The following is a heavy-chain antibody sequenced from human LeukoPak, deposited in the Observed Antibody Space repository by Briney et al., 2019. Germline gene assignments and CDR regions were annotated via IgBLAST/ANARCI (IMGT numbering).Heavy chain of an antibody. J-gene: IGHJ4*02. V-gene: IGHV4-39*07. D-gene: IGHD5-12*01. CDR1: GGSISSSYYY. Sequence: SETLSLTCTVSGGSISSSYYYWGWIRQPPGKGLEWIGSIYYSGSTYYNPSLKSRVTISVDTSKNQFSLKLSSVTAADTAVFYCARGEYSGYLDYWGQGTLVTVSS. CDR2: IYYSGST. CDR3: ARGEYSGYLDY.